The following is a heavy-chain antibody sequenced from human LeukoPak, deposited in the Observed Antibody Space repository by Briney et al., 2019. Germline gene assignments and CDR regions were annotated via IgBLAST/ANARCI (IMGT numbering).Heavy chain of an antibody. V-gene: IGHV1-69*04. CDR2: IIPIFGIA. CDR1: GGTFSSYA. J-gene: IGHJ4*02. Sequence: SVKVSCKASGGTFSSYAISWVRQAPGQGPEWMGRIIPIFGIANYAQKFQGRVTITADKSTSTAYMELSSLRSEDTAVYYCARHPGSVRGDNFDYWGQGTLVTVSS. CDR3: ARHPGSVRGDNFDY. D-gene: IGHD3-10*01.